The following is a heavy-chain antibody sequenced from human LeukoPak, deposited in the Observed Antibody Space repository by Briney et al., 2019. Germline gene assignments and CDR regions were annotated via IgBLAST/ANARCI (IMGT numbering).Heavy chain of an antibody. CDR1: GGTFSSYA. J-gene: IGHJ4*02. Sequence: ASVKVSCKASGGTFSSYAISWVRQAPGQGLEWMGRIIPILGIANYAQTFQGRVTITADKSTSTAYMELSSLRSEDTAVYYCARERRVAAAGTVYFDCWGQGTLVTVSS. CDR2: IIPILGIA. D-gene: IGHD6-13*01. V-gene: IGHV1-69*04. CDR3: ARERRVAAAGTVYFDC.